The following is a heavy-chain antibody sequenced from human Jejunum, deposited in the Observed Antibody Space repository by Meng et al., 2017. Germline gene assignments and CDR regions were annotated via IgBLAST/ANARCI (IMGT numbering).Heavy chain of an antibody. D-gene: IGHD3-22*01. V-gene: IGHV2-5*02. CDR1: GCSLSSTQVG. CDR2: IEWVDET. Sequence: TVKVLSLALCPPPHTRPMSSTFCGCSLSSTQVGLGWIRQPPVKSLHGLVIIEWVDETRYNPSLSSRLTNIQNTAKNQVVLTITNVDPVDTATYYCAHRLGPYYYKWDVVYFDYWGQGALVTVSS. J-gene: IGHJ4*02. CDR3: AHRLGPYYYKWDVVYFDY.